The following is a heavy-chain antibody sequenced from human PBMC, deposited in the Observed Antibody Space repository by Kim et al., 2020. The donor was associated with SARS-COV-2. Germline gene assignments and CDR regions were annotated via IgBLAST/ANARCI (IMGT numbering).Heavy chain of an antibody. V-gene: IGHV3-21*01. Sequence: GGSLRLSCAASGFTFSSYSMNWVRQAPGKGLEWVSSISSSSSYIYYADSVKGRFTISRDNAKNSLYLQMNSLRAEDTAVYYCARAGQPLPPYYYYYGMDVWGQGTTVTVSS. J-gene: IGHJ6*02. CDR2: ISSSSSYI. CDR1: GFTFSSYS. CDR3: ARAGQPLPPYYYYYGMDV. D-gene: IGHD2-21*02.